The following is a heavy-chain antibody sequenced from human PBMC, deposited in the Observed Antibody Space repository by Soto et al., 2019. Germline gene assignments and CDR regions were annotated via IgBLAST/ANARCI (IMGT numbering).Heavy chain of an antibody. V-gene: IGHV1-46*01. Sequence: ASVKVSCKASGYTFTSYYMHWVRQAPGQGLERMGIINPSGGSTIYAQKFQGRVTMTRDTSTSTVYMELSSLRSEDAAVYYCAGDSQGFGELNFDYWGQGTLVTVSS. D-gene: IGHD3-10*01. CDR1: GYTFTSYY. CDR3: AGDSQGFGELNFDY. CDR2: INPSGGST. J-gene: IGHJ4*02.